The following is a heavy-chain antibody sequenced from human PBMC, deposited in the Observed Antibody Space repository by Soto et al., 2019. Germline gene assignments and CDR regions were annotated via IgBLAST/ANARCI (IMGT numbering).Heavy chain of an antibody. CDR1: GGTFSSYA. CDR2: IIPIFGTA. Sequence: QVQLVQSGADVKKPGSSVKVSCKASGGTFSSYAISWVRQAPGQGLEWMGGIIPIFGTANYAQKFQGRVTITADESTSTAYMELSSLRSEDTAVYYCARDRLYGDYIGGPFDPWGQGTLVTVSS. J-gene: IGHJ5*02. D-gene: IGHD4-17*01. V-gene: IGHV1-69*01. CDR3: ARDRLYGDYIGGPFDP.